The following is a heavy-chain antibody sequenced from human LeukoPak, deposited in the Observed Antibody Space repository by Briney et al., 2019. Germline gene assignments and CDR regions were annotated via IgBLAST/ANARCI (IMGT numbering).Heavy chain of an antibody. CDR1: GFTFSTYG. V-gene: IGHV3-30*02. CDR2: IRYDGSKT. D-gene: IGHD3-16*01. J-gene: IGHJ4*02. CDR3: ARGGEARSGIGNY. Sequence: GGSLRLSCAASGFTFSTYGIHWARQAPGKGLEWVAFIRYDGSKTHYADSVKGRFTISRDNAKNSLYLQMNSLRAEDTAVYYCARGGEARSGIGNYWGQGTLVTVSS.